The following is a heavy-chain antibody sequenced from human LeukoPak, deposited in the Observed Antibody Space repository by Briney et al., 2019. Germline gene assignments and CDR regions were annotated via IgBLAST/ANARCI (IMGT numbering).Heavy chain of an antibody. CDR2: ISYDGSNK. V-gene: IGHV3-30*18. J-gene: IGHJ4*02. D-gene: IGHD6-19*01. CDR3: AKGSQYSSGRGYFDY. CDR1: GFTFSSYG. Sequence: GGSLRLSCAASGFTFSSYGMHWVRQAPGKGLEWVAVISYDGSNKYYADSVKGRFTISRDNSKNTLYLQMNSLRAEDTAVYYCAKGSQYSSGRGYFDYWGQGTLVTVSS.